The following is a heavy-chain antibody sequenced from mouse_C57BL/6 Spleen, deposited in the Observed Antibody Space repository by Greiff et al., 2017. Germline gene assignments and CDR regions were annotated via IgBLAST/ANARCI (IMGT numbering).Heavy chain of an antibody. D-gene: IGHD1-1*01. V-gene: IGHV1-82*01. CDR2: IYPGDGDT. CDR1: GYAFSSSW. Sequence: QVQLQQSGPELVKPGASVKISCKASGYAFSSSWMNWVKQRPGQGLEWIGRIYPGDGDTNYNGKFKGKATLTADKSSSTAYMQLSSLTSEDSAVYFCARSGTLDYWGQGTTLTVSS. CDR3: ARSGTLDY. J-gene: IGHJ2*01.